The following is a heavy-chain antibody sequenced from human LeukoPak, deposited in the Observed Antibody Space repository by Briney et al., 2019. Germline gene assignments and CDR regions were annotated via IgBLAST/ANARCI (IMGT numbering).Heavy chain of an antibody. V-gene: IGHV3-30*04. CDR2: ISDDGNNK. D-gene: IGHD3/OR15-3a*01. J-gene: IGHJ4*02. Sequence: GRSLRLSCAASGFTFSDYAIHWVRQAPGEGLEWVAFISDDGNNKHYADSVKGRFTISRDNSKNTLYLQTNSLGPADTAVYYCAREVNLDWLWGTFDYWGQGTLVTVSS. CDR3: AREVNLDWLWGTFDY. CDR1: GFTFSDYA.